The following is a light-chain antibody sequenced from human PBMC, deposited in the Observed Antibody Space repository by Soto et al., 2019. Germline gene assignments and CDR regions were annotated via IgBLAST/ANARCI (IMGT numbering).Light chain of an antibody. CDR2: GAS. CDR3: LQYNNWPPYT. Sequence: EIVMTQSPATLSVSPGERATLSCRASQSVSSNLAWYQQKPGQAPRLLIYGASTRATGIPARFSGSGSGTEFTLTISSLQSEDFAVYYCLQYNNWPPYTFGQGTMLEIK. CDR1: QSVSSN. J-gene: IGKJ2*01. V-gene: IGKV3-15*01.